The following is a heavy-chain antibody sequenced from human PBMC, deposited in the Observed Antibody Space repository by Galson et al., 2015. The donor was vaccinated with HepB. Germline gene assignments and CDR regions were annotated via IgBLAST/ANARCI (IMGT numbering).Heavy chain of an antibody. J-gene: IGHJ3*02. Sequence: SLRLSCAASGFTFTLYAIHWVRQAPGKGLEWVAVIWYDGSNKYYADSVKGRFTISRDNSKNTLYLQMNSLRAEDTAVYYCARDELVGANHGAFDIWGQGTTVTVSS. V-gene: IGHV3-33*08. CDR1: GFTFTLYA. CDR3: ARDELVGANHGAFDI. CDR2: IWYDGSNK. D-gene: IGHD1-26*01.